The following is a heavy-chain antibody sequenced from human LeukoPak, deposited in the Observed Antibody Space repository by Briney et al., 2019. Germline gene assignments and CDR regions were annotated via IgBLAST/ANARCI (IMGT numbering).Heavy chain of an antibody. CDR2: IKQDGSEK. J-gene: IGHJ6*03. Sequence: GGSLRLSCEASGFTFSSYAMSWVRQAPGKGLEWVANIKQDGSEKYYVDSVKGRFTISRDNAKNSLYLQMNSLRAEDTAVYYCAREYSSGWYSYYYYYMDVWGKGTTVTISS. V-gene: IGHV3-7*01. D-gene: IGHD6-19*01. CDR3: AREYSSGWYSYYYYYMDV. CDR1: GFTFSSYA.